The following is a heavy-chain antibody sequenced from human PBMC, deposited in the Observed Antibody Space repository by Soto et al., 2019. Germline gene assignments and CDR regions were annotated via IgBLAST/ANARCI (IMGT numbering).Heavy chain of an antibody. V-gene: IGHV3-11*06. D-gene: IGHD2-15*01. Sequence: QVQLVESGGGLVKPGGSLRLSCATSGFTFSDYYMSWIRQAPGKGLEFVSYISPKGTYRTYADSVKGRFTISRDNAKNSLYLQVNSLRAEDTAVYYCSRVGGGRLFDLWGQGTFVTVSS. CDR3: SRVGGGRLFDL. CDR2: ISPKGTYR. J-gene: IGHJ5*02. CDR1: GFTFSDYY.